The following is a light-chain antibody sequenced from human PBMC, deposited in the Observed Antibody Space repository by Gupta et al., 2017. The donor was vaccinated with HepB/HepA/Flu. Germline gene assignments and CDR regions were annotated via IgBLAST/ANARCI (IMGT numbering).Light chain of an antibody. Sequence: EIVITQSPDARSLSPGERATLSCRASQSVNSHSIAWYQQRPGQAPRLLIYGGSNRANGIPENFSGSGSGTDFTLTINRLESEDFAVYYCQQYGSPPLTFGGGTKVEVK. CDR1: QSVNSHS. J-gene: IGKJ4*01. V-gene: IGKV3-20*01. CDR3: QQYGSPPLT. CDR2: GGS.